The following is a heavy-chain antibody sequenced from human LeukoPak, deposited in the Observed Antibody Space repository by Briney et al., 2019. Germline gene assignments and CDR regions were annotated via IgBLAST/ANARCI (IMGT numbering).Heavy chain of an antibody. Sequence: PSETLSLTCAVYGGSFSGYYWSWIRQPPGKGLEWIGNIFYSGSTYYSPSLKRRVTISLDTSRNQFSLKLNSVTAADTAVYYCAKSNGYGLVDIWGQGTMVTVSS. D-gene: IGHD3-10*01. J-gene: IGHJ3*02. CDR3: AKSNGYGLVDI. V-gene: IGHV4-34*12. CDR2: IFYSGST. CDR1: GGSFSGYY.